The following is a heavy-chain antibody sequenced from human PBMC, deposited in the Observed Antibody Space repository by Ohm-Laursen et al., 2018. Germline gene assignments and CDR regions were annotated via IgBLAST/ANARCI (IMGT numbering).Heavy chain of an antibody. D-gene: IGHD2-2*01. CDR3: AKDTKYYGMNV. J-gene: IGHJ6*02. CDR2: ISGTGGDT. CDR1: GFTFSSYT. V-gene: IGHV3-23*01. Sequence: SLRLSCAAPGFTFSSYTMTWVRQAPGKGLGWVSGISGTGGDTFYADSVKGRFTISRDNSKNNLYLQMNSLTAEDTAVYYCAKDTKYYGMNVWGQGTTVTVSS.